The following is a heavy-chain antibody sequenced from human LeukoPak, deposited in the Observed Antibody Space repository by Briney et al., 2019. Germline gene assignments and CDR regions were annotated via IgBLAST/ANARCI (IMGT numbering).Heavy chain of an antibody. V-gene: IGHV3-21*01. J-gene: IGHJ4*02. CDR2: ISSSSSYI. CDR3: ARDADWNYGIDY. CDR1: GFTFSSYS. Sequence: PGGSLRLSCAASGFTFSSYSMNWVRQAPGKGLEWCSSISSSSSYIYYADSVKGRFTISRDNAKNSLYLQMNSLRAEDTAVYYCARDADWNYGIDYWGQGTLVTVSS. D-gene: IGHD1-7*01.